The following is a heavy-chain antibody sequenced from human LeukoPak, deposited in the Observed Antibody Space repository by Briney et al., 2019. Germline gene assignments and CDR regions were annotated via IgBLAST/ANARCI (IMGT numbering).Heavy chain of an antibody. Sequence: ASVKVSCKASGGTFSSYAISWVRQAPGQGLEWMGRIIPILGIANYAQKFQGRVTITADKSTSTAYMELSSLRSEDTAVYYCARSGYSSSWFPNYYYYYGMDVWGQGTTVTVSS. J-gene: IGHJ6*02. CDR3: ARSGYSSSWFPNYYYYYGMDV. CDR1: GGTFSSYA. V-gene: IGHV1-69*04. D-gene: IGHD6-13*01. CDR2: IIPILGIA.